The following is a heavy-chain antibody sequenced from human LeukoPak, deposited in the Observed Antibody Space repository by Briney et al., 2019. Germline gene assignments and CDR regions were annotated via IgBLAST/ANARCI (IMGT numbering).Heavy chain of an antibody. D-gene: IGHD1-26*01. CDR2: IYYSGST. Sequence: SETLSLTCTVSGGSISSYYWSWIRQPPGKGLEGIGYIYYSGSTNYNPSLKSRVTISVDKSENQFSLKLSSVTAADTAVYYCASSGSYRHGPYYFDYWGQGTLVTVSS. V-gene: IGHV4-59*08. CDR3: ASSGSYRHGPYYFDY. J-gene: IGHJ4*02. CDR1: GGSISSYY.